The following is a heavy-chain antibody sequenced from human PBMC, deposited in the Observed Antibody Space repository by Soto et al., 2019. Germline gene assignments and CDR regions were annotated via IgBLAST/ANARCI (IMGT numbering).Heavy chain of an antibody. Sequence: EVQLVESGGGLVQPGGSLRLSCAASGFTFSAHYMDWFRQAPGKGLEWVARSRDKANSYTAEYAASVKGRFTISRDDSENSLYLQMKSLKTEDTAVYYCARASRYCSGGSCYAGGDCWGQGTLVTVSS. CDR1: GFTFSAHY. V-gene: IGHV3-72*01. CDR3: ARASRYCSGGSCYAGGDC. D-gene: IGHD2-15*01. J-gene: IGHJ4*02. CDR2: SRDKANSYTA.